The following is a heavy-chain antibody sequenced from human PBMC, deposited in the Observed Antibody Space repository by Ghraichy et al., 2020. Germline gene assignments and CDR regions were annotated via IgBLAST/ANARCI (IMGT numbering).Heavy chain of an antibody. Sequence: SETLSLTCTVSGGSISSYYWSWIRQPPGKGLEWIGYIYYSGSTNYNPSLKSRVTISVDTSKNQFSLKLSSVTAADTAVYYCARNYYGSGSYYIYYYYGMDVWGQGTTVTVSS. CDR3: ARNYYGSGSYYIYYYYGMDV. J-gene: IGHJ6*02. CDR2: IYYSGST. CDR1: GGSISSYY. V-gene: IGHV4-59*08. D-gene: IGHD3-10*01.